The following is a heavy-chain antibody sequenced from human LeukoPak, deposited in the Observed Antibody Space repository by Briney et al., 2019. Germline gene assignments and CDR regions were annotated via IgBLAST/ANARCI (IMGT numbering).Heavy chain of an antibody. D-gene: IGHD3-10*01. CDR1: GFTFSTSA. V-gene: IGHV3-23*01. CDR2: INGGDYST. Sequence: GSLRLSCAASGFTFSTSAMSWVRQAPAEGLEWLSTINGGDYSTYYADSVKGRFTISRDSSKNTLYLQMNSLRTDDTAVYYCATANPTPRGVNFDYWGQGTLVTVSS. CDR3: ATANPTPRGVNFDY. J-gene: IGHJ4*02.